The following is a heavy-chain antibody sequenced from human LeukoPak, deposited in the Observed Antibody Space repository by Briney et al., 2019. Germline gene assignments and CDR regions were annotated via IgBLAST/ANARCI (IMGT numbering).Heavy chain of an antibody. CDR1: GFTVSSNY. CDR3: ASGSGSYRTPYYYMDV. D-gene: IGHD3-10*01. CDR2: IYSGGST. J-gene: IGHJ6*03. Sequence: GGSLRLSCAASGFTVSSNYMSWVRQAPGKGLEWVSVIYSGGSTYYADSVKGRFTISRDNSKNTLYLQMNSQRAEDTAVYYCASGSGSYRTPYYYMDVWGTGTTVT. V-gene: IGHV3-53*01.